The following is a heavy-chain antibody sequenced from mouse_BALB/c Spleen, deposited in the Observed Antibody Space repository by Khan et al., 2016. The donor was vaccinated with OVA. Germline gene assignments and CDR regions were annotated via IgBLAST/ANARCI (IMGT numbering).Heavy chain of an antibody. V-gene: IGHV1S45*01. CDR3: ARAWAVRRTAWFSY. CDR2: INPYNDYT. J-gene: IGHJ3*01. D-gene: IGHD2-14*01. Sequence: VQLKQSGAELVRPGASVKLSCKAFGYTFSNHHINWVKQRPGQGLDWIGYINPYNDYTNYNQKFKGKATLTVDKSSSTAYMELSSLTSEDSAVYYCARAWAVRRTAWFSYWGQGTLVTVAA. CDR1: GYTFSNHH.